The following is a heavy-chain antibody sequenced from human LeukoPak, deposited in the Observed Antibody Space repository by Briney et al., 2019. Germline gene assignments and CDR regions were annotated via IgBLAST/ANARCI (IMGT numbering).Heavy chain of an antibody. J-gene: IGHJ6*02. V-gene: IGHV3-30*18. D-gene: IGHD3-10*01. CDR2: ISYDGSNK. CDR1: GFTFSSYG. Sequence: PGGSLRLSCAASGFTFSSYGMHWVRQAPGKGLEWAAVISYDGSNKYYADSVKGRFTISRDNSKNTLYLQMNSLRAEDTAVYYCAKDLGYGSGSYFLYYYGMDVWGQGTTVTVSS. CDR3: AKDLGYGSGSYFLYYYGMDV.